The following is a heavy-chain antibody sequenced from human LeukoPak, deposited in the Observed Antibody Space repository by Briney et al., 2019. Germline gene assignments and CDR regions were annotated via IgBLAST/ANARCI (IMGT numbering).Heavy chain of an antibody. J-gene: IGHJ4*02. CDR1: GFTFSSYW. V-gene: IGHV3-7*01. CDR3: MAYCSSTSCYFSRY. D-gene: IGHD2-2*01. CDR2: IKQDGSEK. Sequence: GGSLRLSCAASGFTFSSYWMSWVRQAPGKGLERVANIKQDGSEKYYVDSVKGRFTISRDNAKNSLYLQMNSLRAEDTAVYYCMAYCSSTSCYFSRYWGQGTLVTVSS.